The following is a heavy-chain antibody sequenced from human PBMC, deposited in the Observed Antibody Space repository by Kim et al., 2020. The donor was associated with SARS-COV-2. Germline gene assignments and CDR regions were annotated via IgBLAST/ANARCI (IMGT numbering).Heavy chain of an antibody. Sequence: GGSLRLSCAASGFTFSSYAMSWVRQAPGKGLEWVSAISGSGGSTYYADSVKGRFTISRDNSKNTLYLQMNSLRAEDTAVYYCATSMVYAASTGYYYYMDVWGKGTTVTVSS. V-gene: IGHV3-23*01. CDR3: ATSMVYAASTGYYYYMDV. CDR1: GFTFSSYA. D-gene: IGHD2-8*01. CDR2: ISGSGGST. J-gene: IGHJ6*03.